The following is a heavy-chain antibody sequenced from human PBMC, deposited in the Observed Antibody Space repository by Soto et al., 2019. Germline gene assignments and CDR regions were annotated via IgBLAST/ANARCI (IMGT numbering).Heavy chain of an antibody. V-gene: IGHV1-18*01. J-gene: IGHJ4*02. CDR2: ISAYNGNT. Sequence: ASVKVSCKASGYTFTSYGISWVRQAPGQGLEWMGWISAYNGNTNYAQKLQGRVTMTTDTSTSTAYMGLRSLRSDDAAVYYRARDSAVFTVTTGYWGQGTLVTVSS. D-gene: IGHD4-17*01. CDR3: ARDSAVFTVTTGY. CDR1: GYTFTSYG.